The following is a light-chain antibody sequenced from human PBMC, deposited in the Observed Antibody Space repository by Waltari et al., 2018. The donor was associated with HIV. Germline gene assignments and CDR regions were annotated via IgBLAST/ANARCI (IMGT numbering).Light chain of an antibody. Sequence: QSALTQPASVSGSPGQPITIPCTGTSSDVGGYNYVSWYQQHPGKAPKLMIYEVSNRPSGVSNRFSGSKSGNTASLTISGLQAEDEADYYCSSYTSSSTSHVFGTGTKVTVL. CDR3: SSYTSSSTSHV. CDR1: SSDVGGYNY. J-gene: IGLJ1*01. CDR2: EVS. V-gene: IGLV2-14*01.